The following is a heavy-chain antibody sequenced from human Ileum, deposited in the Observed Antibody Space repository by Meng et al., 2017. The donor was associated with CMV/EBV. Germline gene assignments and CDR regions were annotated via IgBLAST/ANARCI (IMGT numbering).Heavy chain of an antibody. CDR1: CGSLTGYL. J-gene: IGHJ4*02. Sequence: CAVYCGSLTGYLCSWIRQSPGKGLEWIGEINYSETINYNPSLKSRVTMSVDTSKSQFSLKVNSVTAADTAIYYCARRVGSGKYFFDYWSQGTLVTVSS. D-gene: IGHD3-10*01. CDR3: ARRVGSGKYFFDY. CDR2: INYSETI. V-gene: IGHV4-34*01.